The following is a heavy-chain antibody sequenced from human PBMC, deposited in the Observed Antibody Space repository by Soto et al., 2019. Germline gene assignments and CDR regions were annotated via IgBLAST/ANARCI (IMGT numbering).Heavy chain of an antibody. Sequence: SLRLSCTASGFTFGDYAMSWFRQAPGQGLEWVGFIRSKAYGGTTEYAASVKGRFTISRDDSKSIAYLQMNSLKTEDTAVYYCTRDPYSRLYYYYYGMDVWGQGTTVTVS. CDR2: IRSKAYGGTT. CDR1: GFTFGDYA. D-gene: IGHD6-13*01. V-gene: IGHV3-49*03. J-gene: IGHJ6*02. CDR3: TRDPYSRLYYYYYGMDV.